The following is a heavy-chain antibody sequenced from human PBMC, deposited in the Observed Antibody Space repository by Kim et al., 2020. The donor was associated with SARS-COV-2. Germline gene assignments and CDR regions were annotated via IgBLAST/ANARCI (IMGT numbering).Heavy chain of an antibody. CDR3: ARGGYYDSSGYNYFDY. J-gene: IGHJ4*02. CDR1: GFTFGTCG. Sequence: GGSLRLSCAASGFTFGTCGMHWVRQAPGKGLDWVAFVSYDGSNKYYADSVKGRFTISRDNSKNTLYLQMNSLRAEDTAVYYCARGGYYDSSGYNYFDYWGQGTLVTVSS. V-gene: IGHV3-33*05. CDR2: VSYDGSNK. D-gene: IGHD3-22*01.